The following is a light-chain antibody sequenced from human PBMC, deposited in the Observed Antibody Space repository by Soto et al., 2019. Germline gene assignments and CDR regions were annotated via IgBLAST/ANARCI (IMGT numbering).Light chain of an antibody. V-gene: IGKV3-20*01. Sequence: EIVLTQSPGTLSLSPGERATLSCRASQSVSSSYLAWYQQKPGQAPRLLIYGASSRATGIPDRFSGSGSGADFSLTISRREPEAFAVYYCQQYGSSPTFGQGTKVEIK. CDR3: QQYGSSPT. CDR2: GAS. J-gene: IGKJ1*01. CDR1: QSVSSSY.